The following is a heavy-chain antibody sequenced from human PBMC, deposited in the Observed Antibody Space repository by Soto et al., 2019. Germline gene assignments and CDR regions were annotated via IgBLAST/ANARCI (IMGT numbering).Heavy chain of an antibody. J-gene: IGHJ3*01. Sequence: SYTVAGGKIVNLGWSWISKQKGKGLEWMGYVYYSGSPNYNPSLKGRVTISVDTSKNQFSLKLSSVTAADTAVYYCASSDPDSYCTKGICLGCCVFEFWGQGTMVPVSS. CDR1: GGKIVNLG. CDR3: ASSDPDSYCTKGICLGCCVFEF. V-gene: IGHV4-59*08. D-gene: IGHD2-8*01. CDR2: VYYSGSP.